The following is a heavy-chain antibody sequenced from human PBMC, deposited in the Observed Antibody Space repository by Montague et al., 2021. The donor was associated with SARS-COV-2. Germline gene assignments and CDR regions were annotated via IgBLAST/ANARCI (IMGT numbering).Heavy chain of an antibody. D-gene: IGHD3-9*01. Sequence: SETLSLTCTVSGGSINNYYWSWIRQPPGRGLEWIGYIYYSGSTEYSPSLKSRVTMSIDTSKNQFSLKLSSVTAADTAAYYCARSPTYYHILTGYFNGPNWFDPWGQGALVTVSS. CDR2: IYYSGST. CDR3: ARSPTYYHILTGYFNGPNWFDP. V-gene: IGHV4-59*08. J-gene: IGHJ5*02. CDR1: GGSINNYY.